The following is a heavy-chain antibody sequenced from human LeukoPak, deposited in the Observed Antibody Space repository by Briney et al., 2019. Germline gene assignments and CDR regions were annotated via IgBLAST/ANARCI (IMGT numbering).Heavy chain of an antibody. V-gene: IGHV1-8*01. CDR3: ARRVRGVVIFSRAQGSFDL. J-gene: IGHJ3*01. Sequence: ASVKVSCKASGYTFTNYDINWVRQATGQGLEWMGWMHPSNGDTGYAQKFQGRVTMTRNTSTNTAYMELSSLRSDDTAVYYCARRVRGVVIFSRAQGSFDLWGQGTLVTVSS. CDR2: MHPSNGDT. D-gene: IGHD3-10*01. CDR1: GYTFTNYD.